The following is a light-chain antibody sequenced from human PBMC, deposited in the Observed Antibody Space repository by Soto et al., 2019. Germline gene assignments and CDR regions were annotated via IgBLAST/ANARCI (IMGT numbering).Light chain of an antibody. J-gene: IGKJ2*01. Sequence: EIVMTQSPSTLSVSPGETASLSCRASQSVGSNLAWYQQTAGQAPRLLIYGESTRATGIPARFSGSASGTEFTLTFSSLQSEDFAVYFFQQYTNWPYTFGQETKLEIK. CDR2: GES. CDR3: QQYTNWPYT. CDR1: QSVGSN. V-gene: IGKV3-15*01.